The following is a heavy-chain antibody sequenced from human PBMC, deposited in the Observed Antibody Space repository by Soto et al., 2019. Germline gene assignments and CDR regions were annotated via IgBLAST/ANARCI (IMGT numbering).Heavy chain of an antibody. CDR3: ARAVGVGYCSGGSCRNWFDP. J-gene: IGHJ5*02. CDR1: GFTFSDYY. V-gene: IGHV3-11*06. CDR2: ISSSSSYT. D-gene: IGHD2-15*01. Sequence: GGSLRLSCAASGFTFSDYYMSWIRQAPGKGLEWVSYISSSSSYTNYADSVKGRFTISRDNAKNSLYLQMNSLRAEDTAVYYCARAVGVGYCSGGSCRNWFDPWGQGTLVTVSS.